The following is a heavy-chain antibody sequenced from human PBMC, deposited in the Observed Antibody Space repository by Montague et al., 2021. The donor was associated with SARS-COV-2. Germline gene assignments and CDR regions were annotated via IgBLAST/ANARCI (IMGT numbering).Heavy chain of an antibody. V-gene: IGHV6-1*01. J-gene: IGHJ3*01. D-gene: IGHD2-21*02. CDR2: TYYRSKWYN. CDR3: ARKALVTGTFDL. CDR1: GDSVSSTTAA. Sequence: CAISGDSVSSTTAAWNWIRQSPSRGLEWLGRTYYRSKWYNEYPVSVKSRVSINAETSKNQFSLQLNSVSPEDTAVYYCARKALVTGTFDLWGQGTVVTVSS.